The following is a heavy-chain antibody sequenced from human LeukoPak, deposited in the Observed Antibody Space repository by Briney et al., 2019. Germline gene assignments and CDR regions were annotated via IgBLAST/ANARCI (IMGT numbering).Heavy chain of an antibody. CDR1: GGSFSGYY. D-gene: IGHD5-12*01. CDR2: INHSGST. Sequence: PSETLSLTCAVYGGSFSGYYWSWIRQPPGKGLEWIGEINHSGSTNYNPSLKSRVTISVDTSKNQFSLKLSSVTAADTAVYYCARGSSWWLRFLQHVYYFDYWGQGTLVIVSS. V-gene: IGHV4-34*01. CDR3: ARGSSWWLRFLQHVYYFDY. J-gene: IGHJ4*02.